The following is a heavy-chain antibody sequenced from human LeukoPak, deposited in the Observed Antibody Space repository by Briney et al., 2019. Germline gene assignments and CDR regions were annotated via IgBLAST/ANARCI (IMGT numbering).Heavy chain of an antibody. CDR3: ARVGYYSSGPFSYFDY. D-gene: IGHD3-10*01. V-gene: IGHV3-30-3*01. CDR2: ISYDGSNE. J-gene: IGHJ4*02. Sequence: GGSLRPSCAAPGFTFSRYAMHWVRQAPGKGLEWVAVISYDGSNEYYADSVKGRFTISRDSSENTLYLQMNSLRVEDTAVYYCARVGYYSSGPFSYFDYWGQGTLVTVSS. CDR1: GFTFSRYA.